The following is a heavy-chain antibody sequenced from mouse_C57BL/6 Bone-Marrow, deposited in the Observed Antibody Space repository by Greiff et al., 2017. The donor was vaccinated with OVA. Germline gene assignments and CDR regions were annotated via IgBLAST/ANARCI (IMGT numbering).Heavy chain of an antibody. CDR2: INYDGSST. CDR1: GFTFSDYY. J-gene: IGHJ2*01. Sequence: EVMLVESEGGLVQPGSSMKLSCTASGFTFSDYYMAWVRQVPEKGLEWVANINYDGSSTYYLDSLKSRFLISRDNAKNILYLQMSSLKSEDTATYYCARDRGGNSYFDYWGKGTTLTVSS. CDR3: ARDRGGNSYFDY. V-gene: IGHV5-16*01. D-gene: IGHD2-1*01.